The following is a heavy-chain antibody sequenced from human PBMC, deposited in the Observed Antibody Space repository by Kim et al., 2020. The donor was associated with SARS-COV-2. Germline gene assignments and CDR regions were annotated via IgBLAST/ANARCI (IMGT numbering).Heavy chain of an antibody. V-gene: IGHV3-23*01. Sequence: NYEDSVQGRFTISRDNSKDTLYLQMNSLKAEDTAVYYCARRMARNWYFDLWGRGTLVTVSS. D-gene: IGHD2-8*01. CDR3: ARRMARNWYFDL. J-gene: IGHJ2*01.